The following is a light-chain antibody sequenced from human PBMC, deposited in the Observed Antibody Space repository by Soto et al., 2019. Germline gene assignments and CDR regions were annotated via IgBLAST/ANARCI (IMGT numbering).Light chain of an antibody. V-gene: IGLV2-14*01. CDR3: TSYTTSSTFV. CDR2: DVS. Sequence: QSVLAQPASVPGSPGQSITISCTGTSSDVGRYDFVSWFQQHPGKAPKLMIYDVSIRPSGVSDHFSGSKSGNTASLTISGLQAEDEADYYCTSYTTSSTFVFGTGTKVTV. CDR1: SSDVGRYDF. J-gene: IGLJ1*01.